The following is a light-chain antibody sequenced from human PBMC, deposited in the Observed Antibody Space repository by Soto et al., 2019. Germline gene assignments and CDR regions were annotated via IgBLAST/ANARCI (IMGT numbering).Light chain of an antibody. Sequence: QSVLTQPPSVSGAPGQRVTISCTGSSSNIGAGYDVHWYQQLPGTAPKLLIYGNSNRPSGVPDRFSGSKSGTSASLAITGLQAGDEADYYCGTWDSSLGADVFGTGTKVTVL. CDR1: SSNIGAGYD. CDR3: GTWDSSLGADV. V-gene: IGLV1-40*01. J-gene: IGLJ1*01. CDR2: GNS.